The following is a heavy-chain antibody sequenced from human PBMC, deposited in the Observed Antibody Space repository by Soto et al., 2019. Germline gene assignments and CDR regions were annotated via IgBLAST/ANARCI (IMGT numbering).Heavy chain of an antibody. J-gene: IGHJ3*02. Sequence: QITLKESGPTLVKPTQTLTLTCTFSGFSLSTSGVGVGWIRQPPGKALEWLALIYWDDDKRYSPSLKSRLTITQETSKYPVLLTMATMDPVDTATYYCAHSLTTPVTTDAFDIWGQGTMVTVSS. D-gene: IGHD4-17*01. V-gene: IGHV2-5*02. CDR1: GFSLSTSGVG. CDR3: AHSLTTPVTTDAFDI. CDR2: IYWDDDK.